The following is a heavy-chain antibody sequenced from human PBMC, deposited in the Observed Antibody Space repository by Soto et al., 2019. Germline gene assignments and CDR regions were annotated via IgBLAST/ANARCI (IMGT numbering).Heavy chain of an antibody. V-gene: IGHV3-11*01. D-gene: IGHD2-15*01. CDR3: ARSGGRNDY. J-gene: IGHJ4*02. Sequence: QVQLVESGGGLVKPGGSLRLSCAASGFSFSDYYMSWFRQVPGKGLEWVSYISSSSSNLYYADSVMGRFTISRDNAKNSVYLQMNSLRVEDTAVYYCARSGGRNDYWGQGTLVTVSS. CDR1: GFSFSDYY. CDR2: ISSSSSNL.